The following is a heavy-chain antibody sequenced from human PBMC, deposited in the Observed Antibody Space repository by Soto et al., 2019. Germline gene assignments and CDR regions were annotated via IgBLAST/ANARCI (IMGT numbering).Heavy chain of an antibody. CDR1: GDSCTSYL. CDR2: IYPGDSDT. D-gene: IGHD6-13*01. J-gene: IGHJ6*02. V-gene: IGHV5-51*01. CDR3: ARRYIAPAGKGYYYYGMDV. Sequence: XESLKVSCKGSGDSCTSYLIGWVRQMPGKGLEWMGIIYPGDSDTRYSPSFQGQVTISADKSISTAYLQWSSLKASDTAMYYCARRYIAPAGKGYYYYGMDVWGQGTTVTVSS.